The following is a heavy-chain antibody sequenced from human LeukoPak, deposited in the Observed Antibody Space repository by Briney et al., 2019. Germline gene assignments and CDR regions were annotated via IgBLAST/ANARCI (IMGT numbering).Heavy chain of an antibody. V-gene: IGHV1-69*04. D-gene: IGHD6-13*01. J-gene: IGHJ6*02. CDR3: ASIEYSSSWYWSYGMDV. CDR1: GGTFTSYA. CDR2: IIPILGIA. Sequence: SVKVSCKASGGTFTSYAISWVRQAPGQGVEGMGRIIPILGIANYAQKFQGRVTITADKSTSTAYMELSSLRSEDTAVYYCASIEYSSSWYWSYGMDVWGQGATVTASS.